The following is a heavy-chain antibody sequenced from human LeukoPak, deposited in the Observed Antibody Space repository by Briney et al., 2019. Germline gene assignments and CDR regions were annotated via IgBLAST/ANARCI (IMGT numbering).Heavy chain of an antibody. CDR3: ARGALVVDGAEYFKH. J-gene: IGHJ1*01. D-gene: IGHD2-2*01. CDR1: GGSISSGGYY. V-gene: IGHV4-31*11. CDR2: LYYSGST. Sequence: PSETLSLTCAVSGGSISSGGYYWSWIRQHPGKGLEWIGFLYYSGSTYYNPSLKSRVTISVDTSKNQLSLKLSSVTAADTAVYYCARGALVVDGAEYFKHWGQGTLVTVSS.